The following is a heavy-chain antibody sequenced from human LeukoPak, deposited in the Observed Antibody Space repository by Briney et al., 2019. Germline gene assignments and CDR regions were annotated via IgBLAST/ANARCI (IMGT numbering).Heavy chain of an antibody. CDR2: IWYDGSNK. J-gene: IGHJ4*02. V-gene: IGHV3-33*01. Sequence: GGSLRLSCAASEFTFRNYGMHWVRQAPGKGLEWVAVIWYDGSNKYYADSVKGRFTIPRDNSKNTLYLQMNSLRAEDTAVYYCARSGEVGDSSGYYYNYWGQGTLDTVSS. D-gene: IGHD3-22*01. CDR3: ARSGEVGDSSGYYYNY. CDR1: EFTFRNYG.